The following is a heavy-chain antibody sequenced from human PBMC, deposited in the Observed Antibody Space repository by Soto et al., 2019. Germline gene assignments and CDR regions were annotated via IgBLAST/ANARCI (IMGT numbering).Heavy chain of an antibody. CDR3: ARDYSGATDY. V-gene: IGHV1-2*04. D-gene: IGHD3-10*01. CDR2: INPNSGGT. Sequence: VKVSCKASGYTFTGYYMHWVRQAPGQGLEWMGWINPNSGGTNYAQKFQGWVTMTRDTSISTAYMELNSLRAEDTAVYYCARDYSGATDYWGQGTLVTVSS. CDR1: GYTFTGYY. J-gene: IGHJ4*02.